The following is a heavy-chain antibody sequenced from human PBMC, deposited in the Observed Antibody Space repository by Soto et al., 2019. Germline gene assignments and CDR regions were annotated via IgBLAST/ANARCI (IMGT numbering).Heavy chain of an antibody. J-gene: IGHJ4*02. CDR1: GFTFSSYA. Sequence: GGSLRLSCAASGFTFSSYAMSWVRQAPGKGLEWVSAISGSGGSTYYADSVKGRFTISRDNSKNTLYLQLDSLRVEDTAMYYCTRGPRPSSSGTGAYWGPGTQVTVSS. D-gene: IGHD1-26*01. CDR3: TRGPRPSSSGTGAY. CDR2: ISGSGGST. V-gene: IGHV3-23*01.